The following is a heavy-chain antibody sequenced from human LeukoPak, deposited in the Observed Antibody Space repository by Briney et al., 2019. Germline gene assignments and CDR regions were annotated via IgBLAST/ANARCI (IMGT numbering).Heavy chain of an antibody. CDR3: ARIRYCSGGSCYSPWFDP. Sequence: ASVKVSCKASGYTFTGYYMHWVRQAPGQGLEWMGWINPNSGGTNYAQKFQGRVTMTRDTSISTAYLQWSSLKASDTAMYYCARIRYCSGGSCYSPWFDPWGQGTLVTVSS. J-gene: IGHJ5*02. CDR1: GYTFTGYY. CDR2: INPNSGGT. V-gene: IGHV1-2*02. D-gene: IGHD2-15*01.